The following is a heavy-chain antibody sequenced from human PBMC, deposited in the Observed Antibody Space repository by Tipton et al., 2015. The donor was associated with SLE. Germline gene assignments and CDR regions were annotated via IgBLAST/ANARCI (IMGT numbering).Heavy chain of an antibody. CDR2: INHRGST. D-gene: IGHD6-13*01. CDR1: GGSFSGYY. V-gene: IGHV4-34*01. Sequence: TLSLTCAVYGGSFSGYYWSWIRQPPGKGLEWIGEINHRGSTNYNPSLKSRVTISVDTSKNQFSLKLSSVPAADTAVYYCARGGRYSSSWTGFDYWGQGTLVTVSS. J-gene: IGHJ4*02. CDR3: ARGGRYSSSWTGFDY.